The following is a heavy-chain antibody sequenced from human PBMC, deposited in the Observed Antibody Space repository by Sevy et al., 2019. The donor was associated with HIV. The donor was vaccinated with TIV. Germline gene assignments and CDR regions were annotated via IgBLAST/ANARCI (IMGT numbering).Heavy chain of an antibody. D-gene: IGHD1-26*01. Sequence: GGSLRLSCAAPGFTFSSYAMNWVRQAPGKGLEWVSGLSGNGGSTNYADSVKGRFTISRDNSKNTLYLQMNSLRAEDTAIYYCAKDRVWELGDAFDIWGQGTMVTVSS. CDR2: LSGNGGST. V-gene: IGHV3-23*01. CDR3: AKDRVWELGDAFDI. J-gene: IGHJ3*02. CDR1: GFTFSSYA.